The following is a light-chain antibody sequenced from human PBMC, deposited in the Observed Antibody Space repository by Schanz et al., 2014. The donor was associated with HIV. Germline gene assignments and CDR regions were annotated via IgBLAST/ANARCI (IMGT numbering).Light chain of an antibody. Sequence: ETVLTQSPDTLSLSPGESATLSCRASQSVGSNWLAWYQQKPGQPPRLLIWDASNRATGVPARFGGSGYGTDFTLTISSLEPEDFAVYYCQQYGRSPYTFGQGTKVEIK. V-gene: IGKV3-20*01. J-gene: IGKJ2*01. CDR3: QQYGRSPYT. CDR2: DAS. CDR1: QSVGSNW.